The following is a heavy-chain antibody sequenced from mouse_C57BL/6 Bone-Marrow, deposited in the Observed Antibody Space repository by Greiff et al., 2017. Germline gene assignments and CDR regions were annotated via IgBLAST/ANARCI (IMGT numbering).Heavy chain of an antibody. D-gene: IGHD1-1*01. J-gene: IGHJ4*01. V-gene: IGHV1-64*01. CDR3: ARRYYGSSKYYYAMDY. Sequence: QVQLQQPGAELVKPGASVKLSCKASGYTFTSYWMHWVKQRPGQGLEWIGMIHPNSGSTNYNEKFKSKGTLTVHKSSSTAYMQLSSLKSEDSAVYYCARRYYGSSKYYYAMDYWGQGTSVTVSS. CDR1: GYTFTSYW. CDR2: IHPNSGST.